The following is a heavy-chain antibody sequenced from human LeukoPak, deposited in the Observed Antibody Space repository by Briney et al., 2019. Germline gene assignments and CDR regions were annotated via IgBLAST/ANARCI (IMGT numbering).Heavy chain of an antibody. CDR1: GFTFSSYG. Sequence: GGSLRLSCAASGFTFSSYGMNWVRQAPGKGLEWVSSISSSSSYIYYADSVKGRFTISRDNAKNSLYLQMNSLRAEDTAVYYCGRASGGGVFKGYCSGGSCYLFDYWGQGTLVTVSS. CDR3: GRASGGGVFKGYCSGGSCYLFDY. CDR2: ISSSSSYI. V-gene: IGHV3-21*01. J-gene: IGHJ4*02. D-gene: IGHD2-15*01.